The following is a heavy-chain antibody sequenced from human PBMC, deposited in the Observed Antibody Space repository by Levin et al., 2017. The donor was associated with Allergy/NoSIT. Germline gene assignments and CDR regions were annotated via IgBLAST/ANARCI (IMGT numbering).Heavy chain of an antibody. CDR3: ARQRGYYDVWSGYYKEPIDY. CDR2: ISSSSSYI. D-gene: IGHD3-3*01. CDR1: GFTFSSYS. V-gene: IGHV3-21*01. J-gene: IGHJ4*02. Sequence: GGSLRLSCAASGFTFSSYSMNWVRQAPGKGLEWVSSISSSSSYIYYADSVKGRFTISRDNAKNSLYLQMNSLRAEDTAVYYCARQRGYYDVWSGYYKEPIDYWGQGTLVTVSS.